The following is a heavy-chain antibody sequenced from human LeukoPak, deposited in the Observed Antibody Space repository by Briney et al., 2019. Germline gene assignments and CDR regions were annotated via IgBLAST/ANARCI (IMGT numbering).Heavy chain of an antibody. Sequence: PSETLSLTCAVYGGSFSGYYWSWIRQPAGKGLEWIGRIYTSGSTNYNPSLKSRVTMSVDTSKNQFSLKLSSVTAADTAVYYCARATLDYGDPYFDYWGQGTLVTVSS. CDR1: GGSFSGYY. D-gene: IGHD4-17*01. CDR3: ARATLDYGDPYFDY. CDR2: IYTSGST. V-gene: IGHV4-59*10. J-gene: IGHJ4*02.